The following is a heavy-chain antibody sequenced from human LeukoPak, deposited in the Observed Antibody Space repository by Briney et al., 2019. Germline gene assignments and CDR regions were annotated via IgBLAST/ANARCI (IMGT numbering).Heavy chain of an antibody. V-gene: IGHV4-4*08. CDR2: TYSGETT. J-gene: IGHJ3*02. CDR3: ARRNDFDI. CDR1: GGSMSTYY. Sequence: PSETLSLTCTVSGGSMSTYYWSWIRQPPGKGLEWIGYTYSGETTNYKPSLKSRVTISADTSKNQFSLKLTSVTAADTAMYYCARRNDFDIRGQGTMVTVSS.